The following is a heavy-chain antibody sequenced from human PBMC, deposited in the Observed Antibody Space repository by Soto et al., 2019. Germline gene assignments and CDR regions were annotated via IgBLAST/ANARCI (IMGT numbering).Heavy chain of an antibody. CDR3: ARDSRITMVRGEVFWFDP. D-gene: IGHD3-10*01. CDR1: GYTFTSYG. V-gene: IGHV1-18*01. CDR2: ISAYNGNT. J-gene: IGHJ5*02. Sequence: GASVKVSCKASGYTFTSYGISWVRQAPGQGLEWMGWISAYNGNTNYAQKLQGRVTMTTDTSTSTAYMELRSLRSDDTAVYYCARDSRITMVRGEVFWFDPWGQGTLVTVSS.